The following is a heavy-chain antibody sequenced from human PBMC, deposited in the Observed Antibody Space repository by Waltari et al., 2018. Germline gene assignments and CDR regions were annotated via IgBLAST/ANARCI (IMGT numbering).Heavy chain of an antibody. CDR2: IGFGNI. Sequence: EVQVVESGVGLVQPGGSLRLSCAAYGFTCSSYGMKWVRQAPGKGLEWVPYIGFGNIYYADSVRGRFTISRDNTKNSLFLQMNSLGAEDTAIYYCARDDRWGFDYWGQGTLVTVSS. CDR1: GFTCSSYG. D-gene: IGHD3-22*01. V-gene: IGHV3-48*04. CDR3: ARDDRWGFDY. J-gene: IGHJ4*02.